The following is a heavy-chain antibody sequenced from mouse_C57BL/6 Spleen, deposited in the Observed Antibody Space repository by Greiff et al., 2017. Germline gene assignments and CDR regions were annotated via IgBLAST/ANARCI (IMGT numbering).Heavy chain of an antibody. D-gene: IGHD2-4*01. V-gene: IGHV1-76*01. CDR1: GYTFTDYY. CDR2: IYPGSGNT. Sequence: VQLQQSGAELVRPGASVKLSCKASGYTFTDYYINWVKQRPGQGLEWIARIYPGSGNTYYNEKFKGKATLTAEKSSSTAYMQLSSLTSEDSAVYFCARGEYDYDADYWGQGTTLTVSS. CDR3: ARGEYDYDADY. J-gene: IGHJ2*01.